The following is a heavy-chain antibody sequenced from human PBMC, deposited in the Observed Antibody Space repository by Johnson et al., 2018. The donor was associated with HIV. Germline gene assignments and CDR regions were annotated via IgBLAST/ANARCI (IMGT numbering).Heavy chain of an antibody. Sequence: QMLLVESGGGVVQPGGSLRLSCAASGFTFSSYGMHWVRQAPGKGLEWVAFIRYDGSNKYYADSVQGRFTISRDNSKNTLYLQMNSLRAEDTAVYYCAKPNSGYALGLGAFDIWGQGTMVTVSS. CDR1: GFTFSSYG. CDR3: AKPNSGYALGLGAFDI. CDR2: IRYDGSNK. V-gene: IGHV3-30*02. J-gene: IGHJ3*02. D-gene: IGHD5-12*01.